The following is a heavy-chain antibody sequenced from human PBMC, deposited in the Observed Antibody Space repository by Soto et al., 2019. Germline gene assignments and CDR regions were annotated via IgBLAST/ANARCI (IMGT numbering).Heavy chain of an antibody. CDR2: INHSGST. J-gene: IGHJ3*02. Sequence: SETLSLTCAVYGGSFSGYYWSWIRQPPGKGLEWIGEINHSGSTNYNPSLKSRVTISVDTSKNQFSLKLSSVTAADTAVYYCARRITMVRGVTDAFDIWGKGTMVTVSS. V-gene: IGHV4-34*01. D-gene: IGHD3-10*01. CDR3: ARRITMVRGVTDAFDI. CDR1: GGSFSGYY.